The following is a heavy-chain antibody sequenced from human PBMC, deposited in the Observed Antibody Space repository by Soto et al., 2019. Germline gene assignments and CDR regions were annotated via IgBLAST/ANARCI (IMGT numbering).Heavy chain of an antibody. J-gene: IGHJ4*02. D-gene: IGHD4-4*01. CDR3: ARRELTTVMHFDY. CDR2: IYPGDSDT. V-gene: IGHV5-51*01. Sequence: PXDSLRISRKGSGYSFTSYWIGWVRQMPGKGLEWMGIIYPGDSDTRYSPSFQGQVTISADKSISTAYLQWSSLKASDTAMYYCARRELTTVMHFDYWGQGTLVTVSS. CDR1: GYSFTSYW.